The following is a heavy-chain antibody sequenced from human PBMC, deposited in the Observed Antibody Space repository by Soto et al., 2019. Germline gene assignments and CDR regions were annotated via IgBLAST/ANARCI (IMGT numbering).Heavy chain of an antibody. CDR3: ARDTGNGGNDGPYYFDY. V-gene: IGHV1-69*13. Sequence: ASVKVSCKASGGTFSSYAISWVRQAPGQGREWMGGIIPIFGTANYAQKFQGRVTITADESTSTAYMELSSLRSEDTAVYYCARDTGNGGNDGPYYFDYWGQGXLVTVSS. D-gene: IGHD1-1*01. J-gene: IGHJ4*02. CDR1: GGTFSSYA. CDR2: IIPIFGTA.